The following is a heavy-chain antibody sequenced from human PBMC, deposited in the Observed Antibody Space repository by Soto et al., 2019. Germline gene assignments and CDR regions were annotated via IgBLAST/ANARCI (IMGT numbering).Heavy chain of an antibody. Sequence: PGGSLRLSCAASGFTFSSYEMNWARQAPGKGLEWVSYISSSGSTIYYADSVKGRFTISRDNAKNSLYLQMNSLRAEDTAVYYCARLSGYDSFWFDPWGQGTLVTV. J-gene: IGHJ5*02. D-gene: IGHD5-12*01. V-gene: IGHV3-48*03. CDR2: ISSSGSTI. CDR3: ARLSGYDSFWFDP. CDR1: GFTFSSYE.